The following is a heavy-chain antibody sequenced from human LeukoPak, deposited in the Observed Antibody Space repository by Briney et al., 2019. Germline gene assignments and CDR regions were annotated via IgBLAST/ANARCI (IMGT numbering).Heavy chain of an antibody. CDR2: FDPEDGET. V-gene: IGHV1-24*01. Sequence: ASVKVSCKVSGYTLTELSMHWVRQAPGKGLEWTGGFDPEDGETIYAQKFQGRVTMTEDTSTDTAYMELSSLRSEDAAVYYCATVALDGGYSIAFDIWGQGTMVTVSS. CDR3: ATVALDGGYSIAFDI. J-gene: IGHJ3*02. D-gene: IGHD4-23*01. CDR1: GYTLTELS.